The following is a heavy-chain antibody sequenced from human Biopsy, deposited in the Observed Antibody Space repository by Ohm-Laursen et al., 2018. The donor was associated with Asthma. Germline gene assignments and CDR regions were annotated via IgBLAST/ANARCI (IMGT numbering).Heavy chain of an antibody. Sequence: SLRLSCAASGFTFSSYSMNWVRQAPGKGLEWVSYISSSSSTIYYVDSVKGRFTISRDNAKNSLYLQMNSLRDEDTAVYYCARMITIFGVVSRGMDVWGQGTTVTVSS. D-gene: IGHD3-3*01. J-gene: IGHJ6*02. CDR3: ARMITIFGVVSRGMDV. CDR2: ISSSSSTI. V-gene: IGHV3-48*02. CDR1: GFTFSSYS.